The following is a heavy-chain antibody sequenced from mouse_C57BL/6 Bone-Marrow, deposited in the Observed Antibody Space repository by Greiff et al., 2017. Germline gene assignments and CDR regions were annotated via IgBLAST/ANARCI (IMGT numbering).Heavy chain of an antibody. CDR2: IDPSDSYT. CDR1: GYTFTSYW. J-gene: IGHJ2*01. V-gene: IGHV1-50*01. Sequence: VQLQQPGAELVKPGASVKLSCKASGYTFTSYWMQWVKQRPGQGLEWIGEIDPSDSYTNYNQKFKGQATLTVDTSSSTAYMQLSSLTSEDSAVDYCARENYYGSSQYYFDYWGQGTTLTVSS. D-gene: IGHD1-1*01. CDR3: ARENYYGSSQYYFDY.